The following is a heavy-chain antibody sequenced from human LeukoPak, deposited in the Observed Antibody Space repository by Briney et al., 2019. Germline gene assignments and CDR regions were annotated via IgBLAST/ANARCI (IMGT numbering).Heavy chain of an antibody. CDR2: INSDGCTT. CDR1: GFTFSDYW. V-gene: IGHV3-74*01. Sequence: PGGSLRLSCAASGFTFSDYWMHWVRQAPGKGLVWISRINSDGCTTSYADSVKGRFTISRDNAKNTLYLQMNSLRAEVTAVYYCGKANYYDSSGLGYWGQGTLVTVSS. J-gene: IGHJ4*02. D-gene: IGHD3-22*01. CDR3: GKANYYDSSGLGY.